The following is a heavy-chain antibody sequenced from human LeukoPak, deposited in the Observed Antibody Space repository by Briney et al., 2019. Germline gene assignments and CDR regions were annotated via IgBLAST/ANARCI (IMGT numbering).Heavy chain of an antibody. Sequence: GGSLRLSCAASGFTFSGYSMNWVRQAPGKGLEWVSSISSSSSYIYYADSVKGRFTISRDNAKNSLYLQMNSLRAEDTAVYYCARAEDIVVVPAACFDYWGQGTLVTVSS. CDR1: GFTFSGYS. CDR3: ARAEDIVVVPAACFDY. V-gene: IGHV3-21*01. D-gene: IGHD2-2*01. J-gene: IGHJ4*02. CDR2: ISSSSSYI.